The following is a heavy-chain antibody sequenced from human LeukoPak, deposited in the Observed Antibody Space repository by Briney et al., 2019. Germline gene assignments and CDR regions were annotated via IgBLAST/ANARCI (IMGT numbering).Heavy chain of an antibody. CDR1: GGSISSSSYY. V-gene: IGHV4-39*01. Sequence: SETLSLTCTVSGGSISSSSYYWGWIRQPPGKGLEWIGSIYYSGSTYYNPSLKSRVTISVDTSKNQFSLKLSSVTAADTAVYYCARSGAYGSGSYYTLLYWGQGTLVTVSS. D-gene: IGHD3-10*01. CDR3: ARSGAYGSGSYYTLLY. CDR2: IYYSGST. J-gene: IGHJ4*02.